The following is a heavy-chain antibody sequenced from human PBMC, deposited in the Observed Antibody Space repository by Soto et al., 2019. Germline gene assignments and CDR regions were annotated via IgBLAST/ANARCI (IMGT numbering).Heavy chain of an antibody. CDR3: ARHGITMVRGLMPHFDY. V-gene: IGHV4-59*08. D-gene: IGHD3-10*01. CDR1: GGSISSYY. CDR2: IYYSGST. Sequence: SETLSLTCTVSGGSISSYYWSWIRQPPGKGLEWIGYIYYSGSTNYNPSLKSRVTISVDTSKNQFSLKLSSVTAADTAVYYCARHGITMVRGLMPHFDYWGQGTLVTVSS. J-gene: IGHJ4*02.